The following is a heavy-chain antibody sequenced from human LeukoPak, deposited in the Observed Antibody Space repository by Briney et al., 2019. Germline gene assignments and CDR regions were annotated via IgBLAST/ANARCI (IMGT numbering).Heavy chain of an antibody. J-gene: IGHJ4*02. CDR2: IYYSGST. Sequence: SETLSLTCTVSGGSISSYYWSWIRQPPGKGLEWIGYIYYSGSTNYNPSLKSRVTISVDTSKNQFSLKLSSVTAADTAVYYCARSPPHYDSSGYSFDYWGQGTLVTVSS. D-gene: IGHD3-22*01. V-gene: IGHV4-59*01. CDR1: GGSISSYY. CDR3: ARSPPHYDSSGYSFDY.